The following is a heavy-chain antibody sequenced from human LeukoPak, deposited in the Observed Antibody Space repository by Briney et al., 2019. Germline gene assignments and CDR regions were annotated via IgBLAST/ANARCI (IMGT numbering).Heavy chain of an antibody. CDR1: GYTFSIYY. V-gene: IGHV1-46*01. CDR2: INPSGGST. CDR3: ARELDYYDSSGYYY. J-gene: IGHJ4*02. Sequence: ASVKVSCKASGYTFSIYYMHWVRQAPGQGLEWMGLINPSGGSTTYAQKFQGRVTMTRDTSTSTVYMELSSLRSDDTAVYCCARELDYYDSSGYYYWGQGTLVTVSS. D-gene: IGHD3-22*01.